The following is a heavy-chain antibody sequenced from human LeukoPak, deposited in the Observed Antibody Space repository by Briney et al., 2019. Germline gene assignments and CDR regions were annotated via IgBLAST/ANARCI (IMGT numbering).Heavy chain of an antibody. J-gene: IGHJ4*02. CDR2: IYPGDSDT. D-gene: IGHD6-19*01. CDR3: ARRSLAGFFDY. V-gene: IGHV5-51*01. Sequence: GESLKISCKGSGYSFTTYWIGWVRQMPGKGLEWMGIIYPGDSDTKYSPSFQGQVTITVDKSISTAYLQWSSLKASDTAMYYCARRSLAGFFDYWGQGTLVTVSS. CDR1: GYSFTTYW.